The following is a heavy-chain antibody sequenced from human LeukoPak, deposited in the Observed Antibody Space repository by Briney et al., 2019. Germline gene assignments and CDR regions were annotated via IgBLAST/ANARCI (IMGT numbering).Heavy chain of an antibody. CDR3: ARGKEDRREDTGYYYYYGMDV. D-gene: IGHD2-15*01. J-gene: IGHJ6*02. CDR2: IYYSGST. CDR1: GGSISSYY. V-gene: IGHV4-59*01. Sequence: SETLSLTCTVSGGSISSYYWSWIRQPPGKGLEWIGYIYYSGSTNYNPSLKSRVTISVDTSKNQFSLKLSSVTAADTAVYYCARGKEDRREDTGYYYYYGMDVWGQGTTVTVSS.